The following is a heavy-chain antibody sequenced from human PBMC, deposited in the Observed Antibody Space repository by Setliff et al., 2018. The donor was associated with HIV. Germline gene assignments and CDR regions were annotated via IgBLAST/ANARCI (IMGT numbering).Heavy chain of an antibody. CDR2: IYSDGST. Sequence: GGSLRLSCEASGFTVSSSYMAWVRQAPGKGLEWVSTIYSDGSTYHRDSVKGRFALSRDNSKNTVYLQVGSLRPDDTAMYYCARSRPYNSALDYWGQGTLVTVSS. V-gene: IGHV3-66*02. CDR1: GFTVSSSY. D-gene: IGHD6-25*01. J-gene: IGHJ4*02. CDR3: ARSRPYNSALDY.